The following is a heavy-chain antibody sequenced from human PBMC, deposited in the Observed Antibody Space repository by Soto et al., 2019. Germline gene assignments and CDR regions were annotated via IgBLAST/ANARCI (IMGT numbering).Heavy chain of an antibody. CDR1: EFNVMSYW. J-gene: IGHJ4*02. D-gene: IGHD3-16*01. Sequence: GGSLRLSCAVSEFNVMSYWMSWVRQAPGEGLEWVASIKEDGSEIYYLQSVRGRFTISRDSAGNALHLAMNYLSAEGTGVYFCARDIGFDYVNWGQGTLVTRLL. CDR3: ARDIGFDYVN. CDR2: IKEDGSEI. V-gene: IGHV3-7*01.